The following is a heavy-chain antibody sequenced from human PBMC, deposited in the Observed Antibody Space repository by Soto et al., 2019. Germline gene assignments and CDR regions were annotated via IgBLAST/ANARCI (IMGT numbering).Heavy chain of an antibody. J-gene: IGHJ5*02. CDR2: INPSGGST. CDR3: ARCWEYSSSWWQVGVDP. V-gene: IGHV1-46*01. D-gene: IGHD6-13*01. CDR1: GYTFTSYY. Sequence: ASVKVSCKASGYTFTSYYMHWARQAPGQGLEWMGIINPSGGSTSYAQKFQGRVTMTRDTSTSTVYMELSSLRSEDTAVYYCARCWEYSSSWWQVGVDPWGQGTLVTVSS.